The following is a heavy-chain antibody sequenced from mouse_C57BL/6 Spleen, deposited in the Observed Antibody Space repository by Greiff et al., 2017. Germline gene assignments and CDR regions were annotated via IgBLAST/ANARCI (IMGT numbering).Heavy chain of an antibody. Sequence: QVQLQQPGTELVKPGASVKLSCKASGYTFTSYWMHWVKQRPGQGLEWIGNINPSNGGTNYSEKFKSKATLTVDKSSSTAYMQLSSLTSEDSAVYYCARSGSSYGENFAYWGQGTPVTVSA. CDR2: INPSNGGT. CDR3: ARSGSSYGENFAY. J-gene: IGHJ3*01. CDR1: GYTFTSYW. D-gene: IGHD1-1*01. V-gene: IGHV1-53*01.